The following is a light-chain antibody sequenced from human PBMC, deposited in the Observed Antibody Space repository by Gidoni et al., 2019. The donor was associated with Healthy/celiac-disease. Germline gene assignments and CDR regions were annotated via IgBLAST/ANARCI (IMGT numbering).Light chain of an antibody. CDR2: GKN. Sequence: SSELTQDPAVSVALGQTVRITCQGDSLRSYYASWYQQKPGQAPVLVIYGKNNRHSGIPDRFSGSSSGNTASLTITGAQAEDEAYYYCNYRDSSGNHLVFGGGTKLTVL. J-gene: IGLJ2*01. CDR1: SLRSYY. V-gene: IGLV3-19*01. CDR3: NYRDSSGNHLV.